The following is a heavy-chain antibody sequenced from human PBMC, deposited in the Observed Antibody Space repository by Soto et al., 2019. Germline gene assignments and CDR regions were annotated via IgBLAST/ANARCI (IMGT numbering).Heavy chain of an antibody. CDR1: GFTFSSYS. CDR2: ISSSSSYI. V-gene: IGHV3-21*01. J-gene: IGHJ5*02. D-gene: IGHD3-9*01. Sequence: EVQLVESGGGLVKPGGSLRLSCAASGFTFSSYSMNWVRQAPGKGLEWVSSISSSSSYIYYADSVKGRFTISRDNAKNSLYLQMNSLRAEDTALYYCASSGLRYFYWLGNNWFDPWGQGTLVTVSS. CDR3: ASSGLRYFYWLGNNWFDP.